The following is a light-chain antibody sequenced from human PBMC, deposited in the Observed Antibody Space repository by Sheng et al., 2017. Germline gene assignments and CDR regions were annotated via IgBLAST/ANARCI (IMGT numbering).Light chain of an antibody. V-gene: IGKV3-15*01. CDR2: GAS. Sequence: EIVMTQSPATLSVSPGERATLSCRASQSVGSDLAWYQQKPGQAPRLLIYGASTRATGIPARFSGSGSGTEFTLTLSSLQSEDFAVYFCQQYYSSPKTFGQGTKVDIK. J-gene: IGKJ1*01. CDR1: QSVGSD. CDR3: QQYYSSPKT.